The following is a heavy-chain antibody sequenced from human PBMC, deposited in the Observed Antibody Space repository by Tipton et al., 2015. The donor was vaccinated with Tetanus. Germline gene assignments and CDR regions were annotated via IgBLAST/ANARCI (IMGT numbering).Heavy chain of an antibody. D-gene: IGHD2-8*01. J-gene: IGHJ4*02. V-gene: IGHV5-51*01. Sequence: QLVQSGGEVKKPGESLKISCKGSGYIFTNYWIGWVRQMPGKGLEWMGIIYPADSDTRYSPSFQGQVTISVDESINTAYLQWSSLKASDTSMFYFARAHCSDGVCNFDFWGQGALVTVAS. CDR3: ARAHCSDGVCNFDF. CDR2: IYPADSDT. CDR1: GYIFTNYW.